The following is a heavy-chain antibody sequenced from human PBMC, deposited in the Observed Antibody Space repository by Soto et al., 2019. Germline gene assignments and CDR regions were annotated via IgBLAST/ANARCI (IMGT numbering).Heavy chain of an antibody. CDR1: GGSISSSSYY. D-gene: IGHD5-18*01. J-gene: IGHJ5*02. CDR3: AKDSGYNYGYFRWFDP. Sequence: SETLSLTCTVSGGSISSSSYYWGWIRQPPGRGLEWIGSIFYSGSTNYNPALKSRVTISVDTSKSQFSLKLSSVTAADTAVYYCAKDSGYNYGYFRWFDPWGQGTLVTVSS. V-gene: IGHV4-39*07. CDR2: IFYSGST.